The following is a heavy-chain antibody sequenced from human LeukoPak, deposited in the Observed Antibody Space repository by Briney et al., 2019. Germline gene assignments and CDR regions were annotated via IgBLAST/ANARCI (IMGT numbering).Heavy chain of an antibody. CDR3: AQYSSGYHNWFDP. D-gene: IGHD3-22*01. V-gene: IGHV1-69*05. CDR1: GGTFSSYA. CDR2: IIPIFGTA. J-gene: IGHJ5*02. Sequence: ASVKVSCEASGGTFSSYAISWVRQAPGQGLEWMGGIIPIFGTANYAQKFQGRVTITTDGSTSTAYMELSSLRSEDTAVYYCAQYSSGYHNWFDPWGQGTLVTVSS.